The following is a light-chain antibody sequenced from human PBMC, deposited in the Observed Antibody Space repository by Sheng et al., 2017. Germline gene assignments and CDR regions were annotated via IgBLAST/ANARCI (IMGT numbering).Light chain of an antibody. Sequence: ELTQPPSVSVAPGQAASITCSGNQLSNKYTSWYQHNPGQSPVLVLYQDYKRPSGIPERFSGSSSGNTATLTISGTQAMDEADYYCQVWDSSTLVFGGGTEADRP. CDR3: QVWDSSTLV. CDR1: QLSNKY. J-gene: IGLJ3*02. V-gene: IGLV3-1*01. CDR2: QDY.